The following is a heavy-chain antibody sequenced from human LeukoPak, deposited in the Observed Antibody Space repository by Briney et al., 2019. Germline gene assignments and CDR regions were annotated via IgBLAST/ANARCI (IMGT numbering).Heavy chain of an antibody. CDR2: ISYDGSNK. Sequence: GGSLRLSCAASGFTFSSYAMHWVRQAPGKGLEWVAVISYDGSNKYYADSVKGRFTISRDNSKNTLYLQMNSLRAEDTAVYYCARDGALYNWNYEVLDYWGQGTLVTVSS. V-gene: IGHV3-30-3*01. J-gene: IGHJ4*02. D-gene: IGHD1-7*01. CDR3: ARDGALYNWNYEVLDY. CDR1: GFTFSSYA.